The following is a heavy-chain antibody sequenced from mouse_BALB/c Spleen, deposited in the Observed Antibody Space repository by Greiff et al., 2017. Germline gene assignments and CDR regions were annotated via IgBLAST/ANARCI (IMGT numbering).Heavy chain of an antibody. J-gene: IGHJ4*01. CDR2: IWGDGST. V-gene: IGHV2-6-7*01. Sequence: QVQLQQSGPGLVAPSQSLSITCTVSGFSLTGYGVNWVRQPPGKGLEWLGMIWGDGSTDYNSALKSRLSISENNSKSQVFLKMNSLQTDDTARDYCATSTATGAMDYWGQGTSVTVSS. CDR1: GFSLTGYG. CDR3: ATSTATGAMDY. D-gene: IGHD1-2*01.